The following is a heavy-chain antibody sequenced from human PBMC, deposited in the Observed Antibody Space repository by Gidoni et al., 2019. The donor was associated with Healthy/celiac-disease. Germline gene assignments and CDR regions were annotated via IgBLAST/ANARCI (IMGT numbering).Heavy chain of an antibody. CDR1: GGTFSSYA. D-gene: IGHD1-7*01. CDR3: AREGGLDLGVNAFDI. J-gene: IGHJ3*02. CDR2: FIPIFGKA. Sequence: QVQLVQSGAEVKKPGSSVKVSCTAPGGTFSSYAISWVLQATGQGLEWMGVFIPIFGKANYAQKFQGRVTITADKSTSTAYMELSSLRSEDTAVYYCAREGGLDLGVNAFDIWGQGTMVTVSS. V-gene: IGHV1-69*06.